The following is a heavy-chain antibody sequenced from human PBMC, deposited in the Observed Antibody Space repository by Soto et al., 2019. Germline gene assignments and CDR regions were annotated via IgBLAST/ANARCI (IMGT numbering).Heavy chain of an antibody. CDR2: ISAYNGNT. V-gene: IGHV1-18*01. CDR3: ARDPSGSYYYGMDV. J-gene: IGHJ6*02. Sequence: ASVKVSCKASGYTFTSYGISWVRQAPGQGLEWMGWISAYNGNTNYAQKLKGRVTMTTDTSTSTANMELRRLRSDDTAVYYCARDPSGSYYYGMDVWGQGTTVTVSS. D-gene: IGHD1-26*01. CDR1: GYTFTSYG.